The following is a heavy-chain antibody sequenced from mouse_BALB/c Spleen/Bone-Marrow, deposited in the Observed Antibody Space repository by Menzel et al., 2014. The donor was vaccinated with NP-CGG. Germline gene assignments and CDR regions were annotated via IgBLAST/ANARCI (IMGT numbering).Heavy chain of an antibody. CDR3: ARHYYGTSYVGYFDY. D-gene: IGHD1-1*01. CDR1: GFNIKDYY. J-gene: IGHJ2*01. Sequence: VQLQQSGAELARPGALVKLSCKASGFNIKDYYMHWVKQRPEQGLEWIGWIDPENGNTIYDPKFQGKASITADTSSNTAYLQLSSLTSEDTAVYYCARHYYGTSYVGYFDYWGQGTTLTVSS. V-gene: IGHV14-1*02. CDR2: IDPENGNT.